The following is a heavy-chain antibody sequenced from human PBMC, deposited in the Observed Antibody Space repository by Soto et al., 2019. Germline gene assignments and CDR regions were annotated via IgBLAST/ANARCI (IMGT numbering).Heavy chain of an antibody. J-gene: IGHJ4*02. Sequence: QLLESGGGLVQPGGSLRLSCAASGFTFSSYGMSWVRQAPGEGLEWVSGISGSGGSTYYADSVKGRFTISRDNSKNTLYLQMYSLRAEDTAVYYCAKTGPGSSYGYYFDSWGQGTLVTVSS. CDR2: ISGSGGST. CDR3: AKTGPGSSYGYYFDS. V-gene: IGHV3-23*01. CDR1: GFTFSSYG. D-gene: IGHD5-18*01.